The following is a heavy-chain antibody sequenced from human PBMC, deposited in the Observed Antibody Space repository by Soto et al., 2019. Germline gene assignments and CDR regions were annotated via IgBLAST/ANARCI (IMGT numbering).Heavy chain of an antibody. CDR1: GFTFGSYS. CDR2: ISSSSSYI. Sequence: GGSLRLSCAASGFTFGSYSMNWVRQAPGKGLEWVSAISSSSSYIYYADSVNGRFTISRDNVKTSLYLQMNSLRAEYTAVYYFARDKAGNMRKRAFDYWGEGTLGSVSS. J-gene: IGHJ4*02. V-gene: IGHV3-21*01. D-gene: IGHD3-16*01. CDR3: ARDKAGNMRKRAFDY.